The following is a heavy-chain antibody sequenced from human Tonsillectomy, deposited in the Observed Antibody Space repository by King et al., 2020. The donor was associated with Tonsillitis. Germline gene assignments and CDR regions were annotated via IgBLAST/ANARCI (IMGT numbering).Heavy chain of an antibody. CDR2: IKQDGSEK. V-gene: IGHV3-7*01. CDR1: GFSFSSYW. D-gene: IGHD1-1*01. J-gene: IGHJ5*02. Sequence: VQLVESGGGFVQPWGSLRLSCAASGFSFSSYWMTWVRQAPGKGLEWVANIKQDGSEKYYGDSVKGRFTISRDNAKNSLYLQMNSLRAEDTAVYYCARRWVRNWFDPWGQGTLVTVSS. CDR3: ARRWVRNWFDP.